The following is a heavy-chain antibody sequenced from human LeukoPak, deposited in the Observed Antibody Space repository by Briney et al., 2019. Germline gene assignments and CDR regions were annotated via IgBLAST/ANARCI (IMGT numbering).Heavy chain of an antibody. D-gene: IGHD2-21*02. CDR2: FSGSGGGT. J-gene: IGHJ4*02. CDR3: AKRAYCGADCYSGFDY. CDR1: GFTFSTYA. V-gene: IGHV3-23*01. Sequence: PGGSLRLSCAASGFTFSTYAMSRVRRAPGKGLEWVSAFSGSGGGTYYADSVKGRFTISRDNSKNTLYLQMNSLRVEDTAVYYCAKRAYCGADCYSGFDYWGQGTLVTVSS.